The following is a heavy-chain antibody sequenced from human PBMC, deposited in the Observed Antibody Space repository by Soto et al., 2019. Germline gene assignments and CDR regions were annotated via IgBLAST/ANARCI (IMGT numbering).Heavy chain of an antibody. CDR3: ARVPRRGYSYGYYYYYGMDV. CDR2: ISSSSSYI. CDR1: GFTFSSYS. V-gene: IGHV3-21*01. Sequence: GGSLRLSCAASGFTFSSYSMNWVRQAPGKGLEWVSSISSSSSYIYYADSVKGRFTISRDNAKNSLYLQMNSLRAEDTAVYYCARVPRRGYSYGYYYYYGMDVWGQGTTVTVSS. D-gene: IGHD5-18*01. J-gene: IGHJ6*02.